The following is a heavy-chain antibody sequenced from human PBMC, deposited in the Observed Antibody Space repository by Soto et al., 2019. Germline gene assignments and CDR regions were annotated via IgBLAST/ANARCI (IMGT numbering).Heavy chain of an antibody. Sequence: SETLSLTCAVFAGSFSGYYWSWIRQPPGKGLEWIGEINHSGSTYYNPSLKSRVTISVDTSKNQFSLKLSSVTAADTAVYYCARAERCGGSCYNWFDPWGQGTLVTVSS. CDR2: INHSGST. CDR1: AGSFSGYY. CDR3: ARAERCGGSCYNWFDP. V-gene: IGHV4-34*09. J-gene: IGHJ5*02. D-gene: IGHD2-15*01.